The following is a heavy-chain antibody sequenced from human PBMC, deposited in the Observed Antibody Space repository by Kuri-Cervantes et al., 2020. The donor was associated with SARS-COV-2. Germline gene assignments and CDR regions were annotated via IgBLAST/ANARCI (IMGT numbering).Heavy chain of an antibody. CDR3: ARDNLPQTGTDY. V-gene: IGHV1-18*04. D-gene: IGHD3-9*01. CDR2: ISAYNGNT. CDR1: GYTFTSYG. J-gene: IGHJ4*02. Sequence: ASVKVSCKASGYTFTSYGISWVRQAPGQGLEWMGWISAYNGNTNYAQKLQGRVTMTTDTSTSTAYTELRSLRSDDTAVYYCARDNLPQTGTDYWGQGTLVTVSS.